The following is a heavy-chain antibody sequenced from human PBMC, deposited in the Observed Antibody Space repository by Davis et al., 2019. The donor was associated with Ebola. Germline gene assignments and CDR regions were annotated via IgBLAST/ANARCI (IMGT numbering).Heavy chain of an antibody. Sequence: GESLKISCAASGFTFSSYAMSWVRQAPGKGLEWVSAISGSGGSTYYADSVKGRFTISRDNSKNTLYLQMNSLRAEDTAVYYCAKDKRSGRTGPVRDYYYGMDVWGQGTTVTVSS. J-gene: IGHJ6*02. V-gene: IGHV3-23*01. CDR1: GFTFSSYA. CDR2: ISGSGGST. D-gene: IGHD3-10*01. CDR3: AKDKRSGRTGPVRDYYYGMDV.